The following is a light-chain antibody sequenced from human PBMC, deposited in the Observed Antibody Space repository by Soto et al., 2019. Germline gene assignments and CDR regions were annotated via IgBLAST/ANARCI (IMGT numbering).Light chain of an antibody. CDR3: QQYINWPRT. Sequence: EIVMTQSPATLSVSPGETATLSCRASQSVSSNLAWYQQKPGQAPRLLIYVASTRATGIPARFTGSGSGTEFTLTISSLQSEDFALYYCQQYINWPRTFGQGTKLEIK. J-gene: IGKJ2*01. CDR2: VAS. CDR1: QSVSSN. V-gene: IGKV3-15*01.